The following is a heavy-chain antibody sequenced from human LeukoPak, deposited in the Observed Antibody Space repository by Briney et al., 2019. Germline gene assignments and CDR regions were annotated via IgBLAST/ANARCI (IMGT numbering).Heavy chain of an antibody. CDR2: IRYDGSNK. V-gene: IGHV3-30*02. CDR3: AREGGEWELLRTFDY. J-gene: IGHJ4*02. D-gene: IGHD1-26*01. CDR1: GFTFSSYG. Sequence: GGSLRLSCAASGFTFSSYGMHWVRQAPGKGLEWVAFIRYDGSNKYYADSVKGRFTISRDNSKNTLYLQMNSLRAEDTAVYYCAREGGEWELLRTFDYWGQGTLVTVSS.